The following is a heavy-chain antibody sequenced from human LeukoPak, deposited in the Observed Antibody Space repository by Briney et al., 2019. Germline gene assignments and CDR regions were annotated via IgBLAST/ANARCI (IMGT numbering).Heavy chain of an antibody. CDR3: ARVNYDLYYFDY. D-gene: IGHD3-22*01. V-gene: IGHV3-53*01. CDR1: GFTVSSNC. CDR2: IYSGGST. Sequence: GGSLRLSCAASGFTVSSNCMSWVRQAPGKGLEWVSVIYSGGSTYYADSVKGRFTISRDNSKNTLYLQMNSLRAEDTAVYYCARVNYDLYYFDYWGQGTLVTVSS. J-gene: IGHJ4*02.